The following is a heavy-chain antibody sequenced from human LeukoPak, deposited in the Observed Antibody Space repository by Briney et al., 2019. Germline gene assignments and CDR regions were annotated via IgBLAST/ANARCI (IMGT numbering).Heavy chain of an antibody. CDR3: AREGWDQRDTAAFDH. CDR2: INTNSGDR. V-gene: IGHV1-2*02. CDR1: GYTFTSYG. Sequence: ASVKVSCKASGYTFTSYGISWVRQAPGQGLEWMGWINTNSGDRNSAQKFQGRVTMTRDTSISTVYMELSRLGPDDTAVYYCAREGWDQRDTAAFDHWGQGTLVTVSS. D-gene: IGHD6-19*01. J-gene: IGHJ4*02.